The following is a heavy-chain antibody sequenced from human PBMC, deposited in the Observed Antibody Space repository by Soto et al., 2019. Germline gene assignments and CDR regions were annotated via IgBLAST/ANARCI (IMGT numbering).Heavy chain of an antibody. CDR1: GGSISSSSYY. CDR3: ARGSLRYFEPGHWFDP. CDR2: IYYSGST. J-gene: IGHJ5*02. V-gene: IGHV4-39*01. Sequence: PSETLSLTCTVSGGSISSSSYYWGWIRQPPGKGLEWIGSIYYSGSTYYNPSLKSRVTISVDTSKNQFSLKLSSVTAADTAVYYCARGSLRYFEPGHWFDPWGQGTLVTVSS. D-gene: IGHD3-9*01.